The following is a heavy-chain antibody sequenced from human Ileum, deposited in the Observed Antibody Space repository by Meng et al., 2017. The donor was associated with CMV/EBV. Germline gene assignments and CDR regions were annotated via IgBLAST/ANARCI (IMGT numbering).Heavy chain of an antibody. Sequence: VQLPGSGTGLVNPSQTLSLPCPVSGGSISSGDYWWSWIRQPPGMGLEWIGYISYSGSTYYNPSLRSRVTVSVDTSNNQFSLDLRSGTAADTAVYYCARAVAGWYFDLWGRGTLVTVSS. CDR1: GGSISSGDYW. J-gene: IGHJ2*01. D-gene: IGHD3-10*01. CDR2: ISYSGST. V-gene: IGHV4-30-4*08. CDR3: ARAVAGWYFDL.